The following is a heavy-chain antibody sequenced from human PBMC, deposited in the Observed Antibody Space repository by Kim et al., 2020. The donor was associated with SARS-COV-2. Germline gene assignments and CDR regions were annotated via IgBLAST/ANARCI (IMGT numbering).Heavy chain of an antibody. CDR1: GGSISSSSYY. V-gene: IGHV4-39*01. CDR3: ARQAGVRDYPFDY. Sequence: SETLSLTCTVSGGSISSSSYYWGWIRQPPGKGLEWIGSIYYSGSTYYNPSLKSRVTISVDTSKNQFSLKLSSVTAADTAVYYCARQAGVRDYPFDYWGQGTLVTVSS. J-gene: IGHJ4*02. D-gene: IGHD3-10*01. CDR2: IYYSGST.